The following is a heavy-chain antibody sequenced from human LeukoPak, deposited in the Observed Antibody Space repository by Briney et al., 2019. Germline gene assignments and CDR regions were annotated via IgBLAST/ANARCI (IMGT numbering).Heavy chain of an antibody. D-gene: IGHD6-13*01. V-gene: IGHV3-30-3*01. CDR2: ISYDGSNK. CDR3: ARDVSSSWYYPRDYYYYGMDV. J-gene: IGHJ6*02. CDR1: GFTFSSYA. Sequence: QSGGSLRLSCAASGFTFSSYAMHWVRQAPGKGLEWVAVISYDGSNKYYADSVKGRFTISRDNSKNTLYLQMNSLRAEDTAVYYCARDVSSSWYYPRDYYYYGMDVWGQGTTVTVSS.